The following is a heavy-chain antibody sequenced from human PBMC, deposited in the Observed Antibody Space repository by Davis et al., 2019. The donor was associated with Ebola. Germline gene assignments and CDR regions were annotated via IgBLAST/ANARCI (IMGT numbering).Heavy chain of an antibody. CDR1: GGSFSGYY. D-gene: IGHD2-2*03. Sequence: SETLSLTCAVYGGSFSGYYWSWIRQPPGKGLEWIGSIYYSGSTYYNPSLKSRVTISVDTSKNQFSLKLSSVTAADTAVYYCARVRGAGILGYRRFDPWGQGTLVTVSS. V-gene: IGHV4-34*01. CDR3: ARVRGAGILGYRRFDP. CDR2: IYYSGST. J-gene: IGHJ5*02.